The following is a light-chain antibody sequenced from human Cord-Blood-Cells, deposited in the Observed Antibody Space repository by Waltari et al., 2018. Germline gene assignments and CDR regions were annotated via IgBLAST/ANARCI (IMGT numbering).Light chain of an antibody. J-gene: IGLJ3*02. Sequence: SYELTQPPSVSVSPGQTARITCSGDALPKHYAYWSQQKPGQAPVLVIYKDSERPSGIPERFSGSSSGTTVTLTISGVQAEDEADYYCQSADSSGTYPNWVFGGGTKLTVL. V-gene: IGLV3-25*03. CDR1: ALPKHY. CDR2: KDS. CDR3: QSADSSGTYPNWV.